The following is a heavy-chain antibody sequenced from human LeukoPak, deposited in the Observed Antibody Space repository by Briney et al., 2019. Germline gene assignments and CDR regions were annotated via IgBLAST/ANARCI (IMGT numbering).Heavy chain of an antibody. CDR3: AKQQWLATNYFDY. J-gene: IGHJ4*02. CDR2: IKEDGSEK. D-gene: IGHD6-19*01. Sequence: GGSLRLSCAASGFTVRRYWMSLVRQAPGKGLEWVANIKEDGSEKYYVDSVKGRFTISRDNSKNTVYLHMSSLRGEDTAVYYCAKQQWLATNYFDYWGQGTLVAVSS. CDR1: GFTVRRYW. V-gene: IGHV3-7*01.